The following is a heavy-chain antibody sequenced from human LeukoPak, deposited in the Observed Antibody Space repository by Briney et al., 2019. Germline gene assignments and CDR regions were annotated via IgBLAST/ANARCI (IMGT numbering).Heavy chain of an antibody. CDR1: GFTFSSYS. CDR2: ISSSSSYI. J-gene: IGHJ4*02. CDR3: ASNYDSSNYYGFDY. D-gene: IGHD3-22*01. Sequence: GGSLRLSCAASGFTFSSYSMNWVRQGPGKGLEWVSSISSSSSYIYYADSVKGRFTISRDNAKNSLYLQMNSLRAEDTAVYYCASNYDSSNYYGFDYWGQGTLVTVSS. V-gene: IGHV3-21*01.